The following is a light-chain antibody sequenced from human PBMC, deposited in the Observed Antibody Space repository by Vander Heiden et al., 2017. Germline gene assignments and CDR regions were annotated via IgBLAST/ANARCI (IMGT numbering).Light chain of an antibody. J-gene: IGKJ1*01. CDR1: QSFTSW. CDR2: KAS. Sequence: DIQMTQSPSTLSASVGDRVTITCRASQSFTSWLAWYQQKPGKAPNLLIYKASNLKNGVPSRFSGSGSGTEFTLTISSLQPDDFATYYCQQYNTYPWTFGQGTKAEFK. CDR3: QQYNTYPWT. V-gene: IGKV1-5*03.